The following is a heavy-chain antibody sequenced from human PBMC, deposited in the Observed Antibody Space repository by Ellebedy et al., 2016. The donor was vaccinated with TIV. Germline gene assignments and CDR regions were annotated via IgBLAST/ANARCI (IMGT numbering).Heavy chain of an antibody. CDR2: INWNGGST. Sequence: GESLKISCAASGFTFDDYGMSWVRQAPGKGLEWVSGINWNGGSTGYADSVKGRFTISRDNAKNSLYLQMNSLSAEDTALYYCAGRIVGATRGWFDPWGQGTLVTVSS. CDR1: GFTFDDYG. CDR3: AGRIVGATRGWFDP. V-gene: IGHV3-20*04. J-gene: IGHJ5*02. D-gene: IGHD1-26*01.